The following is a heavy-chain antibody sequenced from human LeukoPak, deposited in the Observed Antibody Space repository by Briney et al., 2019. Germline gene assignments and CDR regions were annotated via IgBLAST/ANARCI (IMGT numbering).Heavy chain of an antibody. D-gene: IGHD6-13*01. CDR1: GYSFTSYW. J-gene: IGHJ6*02. Sequence: GKSLKISCKGSGYSFTSYWIGWVRQMPGKGLEWMGIIYPGDSDTRYSPSFQGQVTISADKSISTAYLQWSSLKASDTAMYYCARLPIAAAGSGGYYYYGMDVWGQGTTVTVSS. CDR2: IYPGDSDT. CDR3: ARLPIAAAGSGGYYYYGMDV. V-gene: IGHV5-51*01.